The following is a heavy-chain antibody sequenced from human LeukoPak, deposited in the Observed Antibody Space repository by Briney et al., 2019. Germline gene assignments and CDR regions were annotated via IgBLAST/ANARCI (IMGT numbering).Heavy chain of an antibody. Sequence: ISGSGGSTYYADSVKGRFTISRDNSKNTLYLQMNSLRAEDTAVYYCAKDRDYYDSSGYYLYWGQGTLVTVSS. V-gene: IGHV3-23*01. CDR2: ISGSGGST. D-gene: IGHD3-22*01. J-gene: IGHJ4*02. CDR3: AKDRDYYDSSGYYLY.